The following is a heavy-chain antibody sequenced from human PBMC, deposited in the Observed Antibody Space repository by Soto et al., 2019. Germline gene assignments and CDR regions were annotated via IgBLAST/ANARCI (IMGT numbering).Heavy chain of an antibody. CDR3: ARGGQYTSSDY. Sequence: ASVKVSCKATGYSFTSNFMHWVRQAPGQGLEWMGVINPSGASTRYAQKFQGRVTKTSDTSTSKVDMALNSLTSEDTAVYYCARGGQYTSSDYWGQGTLVTVSS. V-gene: IGHV1-46*01. CDR1: GYSFTSNF. J-gene: IGHJ4*02. CDR2: INPSGAST. D-gene: IGHD2-2*01.